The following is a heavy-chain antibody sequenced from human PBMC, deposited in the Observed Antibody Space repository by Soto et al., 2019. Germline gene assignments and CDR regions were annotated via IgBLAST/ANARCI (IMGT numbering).Heavy chain of an antibody. D-gene: IGHD2-21*01. V-gene: IGHV4-34*01. CDR2: INHSGST. Sequence: PSETLSLTCAVYGGSFSGYYWSWIRQPPGKGLEWIGEINHSGSTNYNPSLKSRVTISVDTSKNQFSLKLSSVTAADTAVYYCARALESPGRHIDSWGQGTLVTSPQ. J-gene: IGHJ4*02. CDR3: ARALESPGRHIDS. CDR1: GGSFSGYY.